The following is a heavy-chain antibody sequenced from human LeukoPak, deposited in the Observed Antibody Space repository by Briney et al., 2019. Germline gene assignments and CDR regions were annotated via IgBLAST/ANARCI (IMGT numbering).Heavy chain of an antibody. CDR3: TTDRYSGSAKDY. CDR2: IKSKPEGGPT. D-gene: IGHD1-26*01. CDR1: GFTFSNAW. V-gene: IGHV3-15*07. J-gene: IGHJ4*02. Sequence: GGSLRLSCAASGFTFSNAWMNWVRQAPGKGLEWVGRIKSKPEGGPTDYAAPVKGRFTISRDDSKNTLYLQMNSLKTEDTAVYYCTTDRYSGSAKDYWGQGTLATVSS.